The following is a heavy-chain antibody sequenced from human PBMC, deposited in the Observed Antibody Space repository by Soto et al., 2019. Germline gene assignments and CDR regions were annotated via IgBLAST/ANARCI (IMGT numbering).Heavy chain of an antibody. V-gene: IGHV3-21*01. J-gene: IGHJ4*02. CDR2: ISSSSSYI. CDR3: ARDPGDCGGDCSPDFDY. D-gene: IGHD2-21*02. Sequence: EVQLVESGGGLVKPGGSLRLSCAASGFTFSSYSMNWVRQAPGKGLEWVSSISSSSSYIYYADSVKGRFTISRDNAKNSLYLQMNSLRAEDTAVYYCARDPGDCGGDCSPDFDYWGQGTLVTVSS. CDR1: GFTFSSYS.